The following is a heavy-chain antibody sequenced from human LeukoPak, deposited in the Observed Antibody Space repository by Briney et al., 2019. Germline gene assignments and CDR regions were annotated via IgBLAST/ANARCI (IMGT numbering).Heavy chain of an antibody. J-gene: IGHJ4*02. CDR1: GYTFSSHG. CDR2: ISTYNGNT. CDR3: ARGRWSATTATYYLDF. D-gene: IGHD5-24*01. V-gene: IGHV1-18*01. Sequence: ASVKVSCKASGYTFSSHGISWVRRAPGQGLEWMGWISTYNGNTNYAQKFKDRVAVTTDAATSTAYMELSSLTSEDTAVYYCARGRWSATTATYYLDFWGQGTLVTVSS.